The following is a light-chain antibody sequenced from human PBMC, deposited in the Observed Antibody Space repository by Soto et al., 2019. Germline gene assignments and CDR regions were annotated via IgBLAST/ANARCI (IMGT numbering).Light chain of an antibody. CDR2: AAT. CDR3: QQANSLPLT. V-gene: IGKV1-12*01. CDR1: QGISNW. J-gene: IGKJ4*01. Sequence: DIPMTQSPSSVSASVGDRVTITCRATQGISNWLAWYQQKPGQAPKLLIYAATSLQDGVPLRFSGSGSGADFTLTISALQPEDFATYHCQQANSLPLTFGGGTKVEIK.